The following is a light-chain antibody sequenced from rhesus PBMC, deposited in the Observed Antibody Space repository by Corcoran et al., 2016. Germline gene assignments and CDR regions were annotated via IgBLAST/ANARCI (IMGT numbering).Light chain of an antibody. CDR3: QHHNSYPPT. V-gene: IGKV1-25*01. CDR2: DAS. J-gene: IGKJ4*01. CDR1: QGITKY. Sequence: DIQMTQSPSSLSASVGDTVTITCQASQGITKYLAWYQQKPGKDPNLLIYDASTLQSGVPSRFSGSGSGTEVALTISSRQPEDFATYYCQHHNSYPPTFCGGTKVELK.